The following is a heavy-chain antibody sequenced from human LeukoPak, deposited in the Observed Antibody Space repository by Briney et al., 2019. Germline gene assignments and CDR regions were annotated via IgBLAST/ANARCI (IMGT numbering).Heavy chain of an antibody. CDR2: IYYSGST. CDR3: ARWGSGTSPFDD. J-gene: IGHJ4*02. Sequence: NPSETLSLTCIVSGDSINTNTYYWGWIRQTPGKGLEWIGSIYYSGSTYYNPSLKSRVTISVDASKNQFSLKLSSVTAADTAVYFCARWGSGTSPFDDWGQGTLVTVSS. D-gene: IGHD3-16*01. V-gene: IGHV4-39*07. CDR1: GDSINTNTYY.